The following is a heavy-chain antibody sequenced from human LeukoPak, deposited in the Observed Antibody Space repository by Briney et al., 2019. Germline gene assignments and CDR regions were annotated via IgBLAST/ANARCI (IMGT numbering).Heavy chain of an antibody. Sequence: GRSLRLSCAASGFTFSSYGMHWVRQAPGKGLEWVAVIWYDGSNKYYADSVKGRFTISRDNSKNTPYLQMNSLRAEDTAVYYCAKDLRWLQTQPPEIGYWGQGTLVTVSS. CDR2: IWYDGSNK. V-gene: IGHV3-33*06. J-gene: IGHJ4*02. CDR1: GFTFSSYG. D-gene: IGHD5-24*01. CDR3: AKDLRWLQTQPPEIGY.